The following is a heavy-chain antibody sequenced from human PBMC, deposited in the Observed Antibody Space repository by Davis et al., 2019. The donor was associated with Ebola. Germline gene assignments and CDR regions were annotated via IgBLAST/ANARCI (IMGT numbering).Heavy chain of an antibody. CDR2: IYYSGST. V-gene: IGHV4-39*01. J-gene: IGHJ6*02. Sequence: MPSETLSLTCTVSGGSISNSYYWGWIRQPPGKGLEWIGNIYYSGSTYYNPSLKSRVTISVDTSKNQFSLKLSSVTAADTAVYYCARGHSYGSMVYGLDVWGQGTTVTVSS. CDR3: ARGHSYGSMVYGLDV. CDR1: GGSISNSYY. D-gene: IGHD5-18*01.